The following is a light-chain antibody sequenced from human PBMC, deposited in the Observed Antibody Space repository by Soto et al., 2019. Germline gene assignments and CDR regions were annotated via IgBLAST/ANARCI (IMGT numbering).Light chain of an antibody. CDR2: GDT. CDR3: QSFDSSLSGWV. J-gene: IGLJ3*02. V-gene: IGLV1-40*01. Sequence: QSVLTQPPSVSAAPGQRVTISCTGSSSNIGAGYDVHWYQQLPGTAPKLLVSGDTNQPSAVPDRFSGSKSGTSASLAITGLRAEDEADYYCQSFDSSLSGWVFGGGTKLTVL. CDR1: SSNIGAGYD.